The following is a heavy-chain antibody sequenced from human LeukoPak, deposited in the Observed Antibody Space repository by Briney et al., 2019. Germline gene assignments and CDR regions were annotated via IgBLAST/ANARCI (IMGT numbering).Heavy chain of an antibody. CDR1: GGSFSGYY. V-gene: IGHV4-34*01. CDR3: ARGIEGYYDILTGYYRDNWFDP. CDR2: INHSGST. J-gene: IGHJ5*02. Sequence: PSETLSLTCAVYGGSFSGYYWSWIRQPPGKGLEWIGEINHSGSTNYNPSLKSRVTISVDTSKNQFSLKLSSVTAADTAVYYCARGIEGYYDILTGYYRDNWFDPWGQGTLVTVSS. D-gene: IGHD3-9*01.